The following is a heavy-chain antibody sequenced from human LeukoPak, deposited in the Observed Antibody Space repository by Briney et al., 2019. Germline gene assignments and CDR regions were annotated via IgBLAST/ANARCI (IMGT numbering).Heavy chain of an antibody. Sequence: GGSLRLSCEVSGFPFTLYNMNWVRQAPGKGLEWLSYISSSTNTIYYADSVKGRFTISRDNAKNSLYLQMNSLRSDDTAVYYCARGPIAAAGDYWGHGTLVTVSS. J-gene: IGHJ4*01. D-gene: IGHD6-13*01. CDR3: ARGPIAAAGDY. CDR2: ISSSTNTI. V-gene: IGHV3-48*04. CDR1: GFPFTLYN.